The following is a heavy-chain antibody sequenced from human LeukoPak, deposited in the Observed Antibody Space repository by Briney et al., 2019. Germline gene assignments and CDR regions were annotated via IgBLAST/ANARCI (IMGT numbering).Heavy chain of an antibody. V-gene: IGHV1-18*01. Sequence: ASVKVSCKASGYTFTSYGISWVRQAPGQGLEWMGWISAYNGNTNYAQKLQGRVTMTTDTSTSTAYMELRSLRSDDTAVYYCARGVQPVDTAMVTEYYFDYWGQGTLVTVSS. J-gene: IGHJ4*02. CDR2: ISAYNGNT. D-gene: IGHD5-18*01. CDR3: ARGVQPVDTAMVTEYYFDY. CDR1: GYTFTSYG.